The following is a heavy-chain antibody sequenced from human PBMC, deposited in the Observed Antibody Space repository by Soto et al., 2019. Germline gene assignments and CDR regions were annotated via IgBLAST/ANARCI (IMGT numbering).Heavy chain of an antibody. V-gene: IGHV1-3*01. CDR2: INAGNGNT. Sequence: QVQLVQSGAEVKKPGASVKVSCKASGYTFTSYAMHWVRQAPGQRLEWMGWINAGNGNTKYSQKFQGRVTITRDTSASTAYMELSSLRSEDTAVYYCAREGLATGVYFDYWGQGTLVTVSS. J-gene: IGHJ4*02. CDR1: GYTFTSYA. CDR3: AREGLATGVYFDY. D-gene: IGHD7-27*01.